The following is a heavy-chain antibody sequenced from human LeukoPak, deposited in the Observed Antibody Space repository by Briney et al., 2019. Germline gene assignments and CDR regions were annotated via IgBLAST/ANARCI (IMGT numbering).Heavy chain of an antibody. D-gene: IGHD6-13*01. CDR2: ISSNGGST. CDR1: GFTFSSYA. CDR3: VKDPSYNIAAAKPWFDP. J-gene: IGHJ5*02. V-gene: IGHV3-64*01. Sequence: GGSLRLSCAASGFTFSSYAMHWVRQAPGKGLEYVSAISSNGGSTYYANSVKGRFTISRDNSKNTLYLQMGSLRAEDMAVYYCVKDPSYNIAAAKPWFDPWGQGTLVTVSS.